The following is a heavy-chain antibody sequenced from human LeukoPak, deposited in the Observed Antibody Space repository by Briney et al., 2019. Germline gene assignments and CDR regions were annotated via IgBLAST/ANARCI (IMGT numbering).Heavy chain of an antibody. Sequence: GGSLRLSCAASEFTFSIYAMSWVRQAPGTGLEWVSSITSAGENTFYTGSVKGRFTISRDNSRNTLYLQMNSLRAEDTAIYYCAKDRPNYYGSNGHYYRRDGDYWGQGTLVTVSS. CDR2: ITSAGENT. V-gene: IGHV3-23*01. CDR3: AKDRPNYYGSNGHYYRRDGDY. D-gene: IGHD3-22*01. CDR1: EFTFSIYA. J-gene: IGHJ4*02.